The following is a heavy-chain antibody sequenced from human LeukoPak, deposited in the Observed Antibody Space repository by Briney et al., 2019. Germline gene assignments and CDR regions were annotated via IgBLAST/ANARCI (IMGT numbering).Heavy chain of an antibody. CDR2: MNPNSGNT. J-gene: IGHJ4*02. Sequence: ASVKVSCKASGYTFTSYDINWVRQATGQGLEWMGWMNPNSGNTGYAQKFQGRVTITRNTSISTAYMELSSLRSEDTAVYYCTRHRSYSSGWDSVGYWGQGTLVTVSS. D-gene: IGHD6-19*01. CDR3: TRHRSYSSGWDSVGY. CDR1: GYTFTSYD. V-gene: IGHV1-8*03.